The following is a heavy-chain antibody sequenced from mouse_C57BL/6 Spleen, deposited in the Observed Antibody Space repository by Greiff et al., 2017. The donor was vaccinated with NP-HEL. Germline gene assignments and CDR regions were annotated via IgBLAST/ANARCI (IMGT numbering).Heavy chain of an antibody. D-gene: IGHD1-3*01. CDR1: GFTFSDYG. CDR2: ISSGSSTI. Sequence: DVHLVESGGGLVKPGGSLKLSCAASGFTFSDYGMHWVRQAPEKGLEWVAYISSGSSTIYYADTVKGRFTISRDNAKNTLFLQMTSLRSEDTAMYYCARTYKGNYFDYWGQGTTLTVSS. J-gene: IGHJ2*01. CDR3: ARTYKGNYFDY. V-gene: IGHV5-17*01.